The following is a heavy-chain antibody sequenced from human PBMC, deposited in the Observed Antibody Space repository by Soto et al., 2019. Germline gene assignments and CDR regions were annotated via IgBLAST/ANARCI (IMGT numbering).Heavy chain of an antibody. CDR3: AKSSGYDSSGYYY. CDR1: GFTVSSNY. J-gene: IGHJ4*02. D-gene: IGHD3-22*01. CDR2: IYSGGST. V-gene: IGHV3-66*01. Sequence: GSLRLSCAASGFTVSSNYMSWVRQAPGKGLEWVSVIYSGGSTYYADSVKGRFTISRDNSKNTLYLQMNSLRAEDTAVYYCAKSSGYDSSGYYYWGQGTLVTVSS.